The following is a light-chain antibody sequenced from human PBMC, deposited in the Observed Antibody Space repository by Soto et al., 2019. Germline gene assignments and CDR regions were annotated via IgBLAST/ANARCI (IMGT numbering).Light chain of an antibody. J-gene: IGKJ1*01. CDR3: QQHKDWPLT. CDR2: GAS. CDR1: QSVSSY. Sequence: EIVMTQSPATLSVSPGERATLSCRASQSVSSYLVWYQQKSGQAPRLLIYGASTGATGIPARFSGSGSGTDFTLTISSLQSEDFAVYYCQQHKDWPLTFGQGSKVEIK. V-gene: IGKV3-15*01.